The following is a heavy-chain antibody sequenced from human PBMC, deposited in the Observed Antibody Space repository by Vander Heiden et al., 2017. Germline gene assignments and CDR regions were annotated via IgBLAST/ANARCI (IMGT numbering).Heavy chain of an antibody. D-gene: IGHD3-3*01. V-gene: IGHV4-4*02. J-gene: IGHJ4*02. Sequence: VQLQESGPGLVKPSGTLSLPCAVSGVSISVNNWWSWVRQTPGKGLEWIGEIYHSGNTNYNPSLQSRVSISLDKSKNQFSLTLTSVTAADTAMYYCAGDDLLSGIAYWGQGTLVTVSS. CDR2: IYHSGNT. CDR3: AGDDLLSGIAY. CDR1: GVSISVNNW.